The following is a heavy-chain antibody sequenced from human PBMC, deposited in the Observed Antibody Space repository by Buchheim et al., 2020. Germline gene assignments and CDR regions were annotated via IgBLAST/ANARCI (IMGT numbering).Heavy chain of an antibody. Sequence: EVQLVESGGGLVQPGRSLRLSCTASGITLGDYPVNWVRQAPGKGLEWVANIKQDGSEKYYVDSVKGRFTISRDNAKNSLYLQMNSLRAEDTAVYYCATHHGSGYLDYWGQGTL. V-gene: IGHV3-7*01. CDR2: IKQDGSEK. CDR3: ATHHGSGYLDY. J-gene: IGHJ4*02. CDR1: GITLGDYP. D-gene: IGHD3-3*01.